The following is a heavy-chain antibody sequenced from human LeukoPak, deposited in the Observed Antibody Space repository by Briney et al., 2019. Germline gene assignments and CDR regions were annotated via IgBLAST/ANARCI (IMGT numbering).Heavy chain of an antibody. CDR1: GFTVSTNY. V-gene: IGHV3-53*01. Sequence: GGSLRLSCAASGFTVSTNYMSWVRQAPGKGLEWVSVIYSGGSTYYADSVKGRFTISRDNAKNSLYLQMNSLRAEDTAVYYCARDPNSIAAAGTGDYWGQGTLVTVSS. CDR2: IYSGGST. D-gene: IGHD6-13*01. CDR3: ARDPNSIAAAGTGDY. J-gene: IGHJ4*02.